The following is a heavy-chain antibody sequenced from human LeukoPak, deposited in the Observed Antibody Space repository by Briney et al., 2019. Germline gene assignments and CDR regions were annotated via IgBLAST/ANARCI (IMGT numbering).Heavy chain of an antibody. Sequence: GTSLRLSCAASGFTFSHYAMHWVRQAPGKGLEWVAVIWYNGSHDTYTDSVKGRFTVSRDNFKNVLHLQMNSLRVEDTAVYYCAKEGDYCSSSGCHKRGIDYWGQGTLVTVSS. J-gene: IGHJ4*02. CDR2: IWYNGSHD. V-gene: IGHV3-33*06. D-gene: IGHD2-2*01. CDR3: AKEGDYCSSSGCHKRGIDY. CDR1: GFTFSHYA.